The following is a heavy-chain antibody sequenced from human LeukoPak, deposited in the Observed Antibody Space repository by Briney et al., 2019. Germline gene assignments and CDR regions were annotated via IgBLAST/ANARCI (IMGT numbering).Heavy chain of an antibody. Sequence: GGSLRLSCAASGFPFSNHAMSWVRQAPGKGLGWVSAMIGSGSSTYYADSVKGRFTISRDNARNTLFLQMNSLRVEDTAVYYCAKDETHSSGWAPFDSWGQGTLVIVSS. CDR2: MIGSGSST. J-gene: IGHJ4*02. D-gene: IGHD6-19*01. CDR3: AKDETHSSGWAPFDS. CDR1: GFPFSNHA. V-gene: IGHV3-23*01.